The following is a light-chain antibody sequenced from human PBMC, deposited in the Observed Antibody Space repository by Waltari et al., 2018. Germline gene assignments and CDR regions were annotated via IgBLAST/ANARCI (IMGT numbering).Light chain of an antibody. CDR3: MQALQNPLT. CDR1: QSLLHSNGNTY. V-gene: IGKV2-29*02. CDR2: RVS. Sequence: DIVMTQTPLSLPVTPGEPASISCRSSQSLLHSNGNTYLYWYLQKPGQPPRFLIYRVSNRFSGVPDRFSGSGSGTDFTLKISRVEAEDVGVYYCMQALQNPLTFGGGTKVEIK. J-gene: IGKJ4*01.